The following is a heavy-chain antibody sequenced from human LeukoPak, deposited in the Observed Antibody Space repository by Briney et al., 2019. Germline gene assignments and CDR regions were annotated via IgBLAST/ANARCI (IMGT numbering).Heavy chain of an antibody. CDR1: GFTFNDYY. Sequence: GGSLRLSCAASGFTFNDYYTSWIRQAPGKGLEWLSYINIGGTNTHYADSVKGRFTISRDNAKKSLYLEMNNLRAEDTAVYYCATDGAGFDTWGQGVLVTVSS. CDR2: INIGGTNT. V-gene: IGHV3-11*01. J-gene: IGHJ5*02. CDR3: ATDGAGFDT.